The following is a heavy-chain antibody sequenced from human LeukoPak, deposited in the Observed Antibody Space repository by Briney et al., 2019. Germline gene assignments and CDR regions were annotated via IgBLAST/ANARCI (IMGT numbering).Heavy chain of an antibody. D-gene: IGHD2-2*01. Sequence: GGSLRLSCAASRFTFDDYGMSWVRQAPGKGLEWVSYISSSSSTIYYADSVKGRFTISRDNAKNSLYLQMNSLRAEDTAVYYCARGHDLLYCSSTSCYGPYYYYYGMDVWGQGTTVTVSS. J-gene: IGHJ6*02. CDR2: ISSSSSTI. V-gene: IGHV3-48*04. CDR1: RFTFDDYG. CDR3: ARGHDLLYCSSTSCYGPYYYYYGMDV.